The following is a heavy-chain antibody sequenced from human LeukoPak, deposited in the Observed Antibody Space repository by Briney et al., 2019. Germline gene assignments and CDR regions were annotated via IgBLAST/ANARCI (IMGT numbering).Heavy chain of an antibody. CDR3: ARGVGYCSSTSCPTGNYYGMDV. V-gene: IGHV4-59*12. CDR1: GGSISSYY. CDR2: IYYSGST. D-gene: IGHD2-2*01. J-gene: IGHJ6*02. Sequence: SETLSLTCTVSGGSISSYYWSWIRQPPGKGLEWIGYIYYSGSTNYNPSLKSRVTISVDTSKNQFSLKLSSVTAADTAVYYCARGVGYCSSTSCPTGNYYGMDVWGQGTTVTVSS.